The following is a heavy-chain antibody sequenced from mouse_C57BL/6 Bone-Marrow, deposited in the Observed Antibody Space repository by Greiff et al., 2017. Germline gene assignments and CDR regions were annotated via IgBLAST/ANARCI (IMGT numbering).Heavy chain of an antibody. CDR3: GCYGRSFTTGG. CDR1: GYTFTDYC. CDR2: INPNNGGT. J-gene: IGHJ4*01. V-gene: IGHV1-26*01. Sequence: EVQLEQSGPGLVQPGASVKISCTASGYTFTDYCMNWVSQSHEKRLEWIGDINPNNGGTSYTQKFKGKATLTVDKSSSTAYMELRSLTSEDSAVYYCGCYGRSFTTGGWGQGTSVS. D-gene: IGHD1-1*01.